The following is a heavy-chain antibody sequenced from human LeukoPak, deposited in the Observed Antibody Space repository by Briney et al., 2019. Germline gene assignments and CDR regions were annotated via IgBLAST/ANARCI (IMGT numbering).Heavy chain of an antibody. J-gene: IGHJ3*01. Sequence: GGSLRLSCAASGFTFSRYAMSWVRQAPGKGLEWVSAISGSGGNKYYADSVKGRFTISRDNSKNTLFLQMNSLRAEDTAVYYCAKDRQYRGSGYSQGGFVLWGQGTPVTVAS. V-gene: IGHV3-23*01. CDR3: AKDRQYRGSGYSQGGFVL. CDR2: ISGSGGNK. D-gene: IGHD3-22*01. CDR1: GFTFSRYA.